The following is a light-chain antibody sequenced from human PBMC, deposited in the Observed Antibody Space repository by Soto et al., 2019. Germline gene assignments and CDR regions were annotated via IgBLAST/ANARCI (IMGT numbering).Light chain of an antibody. CDR2: DAF. CDR3: QQYDDWPLT. V-gene: IGKV3-15*01. CDR1: QNVKSR. Sequence: EKVMTQSPATLSVSPGERATLSCRASQNVKSRLAWYQQKPGQAPRLLIYDAFTRATGIPARFSGSASGTEFTLTISSLQSEESAVYYCQQYDDWPLTFGGGTKVEIK. J-gene: IGKJ4*01.